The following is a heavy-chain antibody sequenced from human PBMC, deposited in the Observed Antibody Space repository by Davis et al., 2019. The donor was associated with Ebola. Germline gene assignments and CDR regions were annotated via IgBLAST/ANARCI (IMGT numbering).Heavy chain of an antibody. CDR3: ARGIYSNYLYYYYYGMDV. V-gene: IGHV2-70*01. Sequence: SGPTLAKLTQTLTLTCTFSGLSLSTRGTCVSWIRQPLGKALEWLALIDWDDDKYYSTSLKTRLTISKDTSKNQVVLTMTNLDPVDTATYYCARGIYSNYLYYYYYGMDVWGQGTTVTVSS. J-gene: IGHJ6*02. CDR1: GLSLSTRGTC. D-gene: IGHD4-11*01. CDR2: IDWDDDK.